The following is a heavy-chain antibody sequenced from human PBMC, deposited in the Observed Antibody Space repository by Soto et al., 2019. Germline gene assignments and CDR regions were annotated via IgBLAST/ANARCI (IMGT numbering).Heavy chain of an antibody. CDR3: ARRFSGTGRYFDY. CDR2: IYQSGSS. Sequence: SETLSLTCAVSGGSISSSNWWSWVRQPPGKGLEWIGEIYQSGSSNYNPSLTSRITISVDKSKKQFSLKLRSMTAADTAVYYCARRFSGTGRYFDYWGQGTLVTVSS. V-gene: IGHV4-4*02. CDR1: GGSISSSNW. J-gene: IGHJ4*02.